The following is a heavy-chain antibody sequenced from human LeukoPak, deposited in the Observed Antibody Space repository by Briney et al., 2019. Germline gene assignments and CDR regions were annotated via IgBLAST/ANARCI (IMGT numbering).Heavy chain of an antibody. CDR2: ISSSSSYI. J-gene: IGHJ4*02. CDR1: GLTFSSYS. D-gene: IGHD6-13*01. V-gene: IGHV3-21*01. CDR3: ARVGKGHSTYPY. Sequence: GGSLRLSCAASGLTFSSYSMNWVRQAPGKGLEWVSSISSSSSYIYYADSVKGRFTISRDNAKNSLYLQMNSLRAEDTAVYYCARVGKGHSTYPYWGQGTLVTVSS.